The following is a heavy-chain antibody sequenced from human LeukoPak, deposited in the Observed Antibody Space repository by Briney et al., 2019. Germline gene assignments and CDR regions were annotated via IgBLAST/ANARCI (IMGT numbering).Heavy chain of an antibody. V-gene: IGHV4-61*02. CDR3: ARVDTEGTNFDL. Sequence: SETLSLTCTVSGGSISSGSYYWSWIRQPAGKGLEWIGRIYTSGSTNYNPSLKSRVTISVHTSKNQFSLKLSSVTAADTAVYYCARVDTEGTNFDLWGRGTLVTVSS. J-gene: IGHJ2*01. CDR2: IYTSGST. D-gene: IGHD5-12*01. CDR1: GGSISSGSYY.